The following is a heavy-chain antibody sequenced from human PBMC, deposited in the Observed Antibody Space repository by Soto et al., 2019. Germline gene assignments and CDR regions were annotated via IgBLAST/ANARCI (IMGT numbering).Heavy chain of an antibody. CDR3: ARSQADCSSTSCSLGYYYGMDV. D-gene: IGHD2-2*01. CDR2: IYPGDSDT. Sequence: RGESLKISCEGSGYSFTSYWIGWVRQMPGKGLEWMGIIYPGDSDTRYSPSFQGQVTISADKSISTAYLQWSSLKASDTAMYYCARSQADCSSTSCSLGYYYGMDVWGQGTTVTVSS. CDR1: GYSFTSYW. J-gene: IGHJ6*02. V-gene: IGHV5-51*01.